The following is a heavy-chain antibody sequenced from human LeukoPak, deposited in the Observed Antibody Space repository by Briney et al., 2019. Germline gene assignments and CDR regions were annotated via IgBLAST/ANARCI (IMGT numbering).Heavy chain of an antibody. CDR2: IRYDGSNK. CDR3: AKGVVVVPAAPDY. CDR1: GFTFSSYG. Sequence: GGSLRLSCAAPGFTFSSYGMHWVRQAPGKGLEWVAFIRYDGSNKYYADSVKGRFTISRDNSKNTLYLQMNSLRAEDTAVYYCAKGVVVVPAAPDYWGQGTLVTVSS. V-gene: IGHV3-30*02. D-gene: IGHD2-2*01. J-gene: IGHJ4*02.